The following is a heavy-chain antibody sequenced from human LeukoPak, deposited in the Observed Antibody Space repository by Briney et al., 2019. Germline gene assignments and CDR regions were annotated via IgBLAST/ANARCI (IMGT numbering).Heavy chain of an antibody. J-gene: IGHJ2*01. Sequence: GGSLRLSCAASGFTFSSYSMNWVRQAPGKGLEWVANIKQDGSEKYYVDPVKGRFTISRDNAKNSLYLQMNSLRAEDTAVYYCARSDYDYVWSPGYFDLWGRGTLVTVSS. CDR1: GFTFSSYS. D-gene: IGHD3-16*01. CDR3: ARSDYDYVWSPGYFDL. CDR2: IKQDGSEK. V-gene: IGHV3-7*03.